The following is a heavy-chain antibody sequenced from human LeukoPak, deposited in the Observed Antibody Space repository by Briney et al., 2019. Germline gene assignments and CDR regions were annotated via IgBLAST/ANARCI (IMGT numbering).Heavy chain of an antibody. CDR3: ARGPPNWGMVGY. CDR1: GYTFTSFD. CDR2: MKSNNGHT. V-gene: IGHV1-8*01. Sequence: ASVTVSCKASGYTFTSFDFNWVRQATGQGLEWMGWMKSNNGHTGYAQKFQGRVTMTRDTSISTAYMELSSLTFEGTAVYYCARGPPNWGMVGYWGQGTLVTVSS. J-gene: IGHJ4*02. D-gene: IGHD7-27*01.